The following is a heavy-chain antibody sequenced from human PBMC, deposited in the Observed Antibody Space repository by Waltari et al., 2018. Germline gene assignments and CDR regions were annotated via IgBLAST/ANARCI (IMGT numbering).Heavy chain of an antibody. V-gene: IGHV4-59*01. CDR1: GGFISSYY. Sequence: QEQLQESGPGLVKPSETLSLTCTVSGGFISSYYRSWIRQPLGKGMEWTGYIYYSGSTNYNPSLKSRVTISVDTSKNQFSLKLSSVTAADTAVYYCARRGWIMGATSTTGNYYYYMDVWGKGTTVTVSS. CDR2: IYYSGST. D-gene: IGHD1-26*01. CDR3: ARRGWIMGATSTTGNYYYYMDV. J-gene: IGHJ6*03.